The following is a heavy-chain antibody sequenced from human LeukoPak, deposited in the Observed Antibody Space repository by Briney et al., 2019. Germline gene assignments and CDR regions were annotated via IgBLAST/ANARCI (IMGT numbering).Heavy chain of an antibody. CDR1: GYTFTSYD. Sequence: ASMKVSCKASGYTFTSYDINWVRQATGQGLEWMGWMNPNSGNTGYAQKFQGRVTMTRNTSISTAYMELSSLRSEDTAVYYCARGAYYYDTVGMDVWGQGTTVTVSS. CDR3: ARGAYYYDTVGMDV. CDR2: MNPNSGNT. D-gene: IGHD3-22*01. J-gene: IGHJ6*02. V-gene: IGHV1-8*01.